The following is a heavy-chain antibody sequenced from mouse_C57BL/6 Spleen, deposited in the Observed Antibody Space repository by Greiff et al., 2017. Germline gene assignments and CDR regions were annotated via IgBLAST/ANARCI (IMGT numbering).Heavy chain of an antibody. V-gene: IGHV1-82*01. CDR3: ARGAQACDY. J-gene: IGHJ2*01. CDR2: IYPGDGDT. Sequence: VQLQQSGPELVKPGASVKISCKASGYAFSSSWMNWVKQRPGKGLEWIGRIYPGDGDTNYNGKFKGKATLTADKSSSTAYMQLSSLTSEDSAVYFCARGAQACDYWGQGTTLTVSS. CDR1: GYAFSSSW. D-gene: IGHD3-2*02.